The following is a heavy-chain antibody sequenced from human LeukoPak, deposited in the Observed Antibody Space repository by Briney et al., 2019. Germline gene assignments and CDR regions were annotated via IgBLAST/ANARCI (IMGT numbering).Heavy chain of an antibody. CDR1: GFTFGDYA. Sequence: GGSLRLSCTASGFTFGDYAMSWVRQAPGKGLEWVGFIRSKAYGGTTEYAASVKGRFTISRDDSKSIAYLQMNSLKTEDTAVYYCTRAGDYYDLENYFDYWGQGTLVTVSS. CDR3: TRAGDYYDLENYFDY. V-gene: IGHV3-49*04. J-gene: IGHJ4*02. CDR2: IRSKAYGGTT. D-gene: IGHD3-22*01.